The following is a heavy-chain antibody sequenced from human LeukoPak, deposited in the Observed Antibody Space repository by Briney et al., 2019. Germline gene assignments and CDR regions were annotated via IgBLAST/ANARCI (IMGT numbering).Heavy chain of an antibody. CDR1: GFTFSSYE. CDR2: ISSSGSTI. D-gene: IGHD6-19*01. J-gene: IGHJ4*02. Sequence: GGSLRLSCAASGFTFSSYEMNWVHQAPGKGLEWVSYISSSGSTIYYADSVKGRFTISRDNAKNSLYLQMNSLRAEDTALYYCTRRHSSGSNWGQGTLVTVSS. V-gene: IGHV3-48*03. CDR3: TRRHSSGSN.